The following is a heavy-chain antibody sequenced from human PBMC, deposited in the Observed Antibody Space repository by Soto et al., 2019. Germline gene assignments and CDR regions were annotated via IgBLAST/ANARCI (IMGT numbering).Heavy chain of an antibody. D-gene: IGHD1-26*01. Sequence: SETLTLTCTISGGSVSVYYWSWIRQSTGQGLEWIGYIYASGSPYYNPSLRSRDTISADTPKNQISLKLTAPTAADTAVYYWARGVGASPPQYWGRGTLVTVSS. V-gene: IGHV4-59*02. CDR2: IYASGSP. CDR1: GGSVSVYY. CDR3: ARGVGASPPQY. J-gene: IGHJ4*02.